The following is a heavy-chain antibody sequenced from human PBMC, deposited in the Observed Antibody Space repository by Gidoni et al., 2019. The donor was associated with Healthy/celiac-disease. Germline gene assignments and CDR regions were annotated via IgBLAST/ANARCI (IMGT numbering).Heavy chain of an antibody. V-gene: IGHV3-23*01. CDR2: ISGSGGST. D-gene: IGHD3-9*01. Sequence: EVQLLESGGGLVQPGGSLRLSCSASGFPFSSSSMSWVRQAPGKGLEWVSDISGSGGSTYYADSVKGRFTISRDNSKNTLYLQMNSLRAEDTAVYYCAKRARGPYDILTGYYPFDYWGQGTLVTVSS. J-gene: IGHJ4*02. CDR3: AKRARGPYDILTGYYPFDY. CDR1: GFPFSSSS.